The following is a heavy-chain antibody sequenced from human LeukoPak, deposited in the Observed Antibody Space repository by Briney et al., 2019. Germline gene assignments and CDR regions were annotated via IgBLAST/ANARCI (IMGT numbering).Heavy chain of an antibody. D-gene: IGHD6-13*01. J-gene: IGHJ6*03. CDR3: VRDPSYGSSWYYYMDV. V-gene: IGHV3-48*04. Sequence: PGGSLRLSCAASEFTFVRYAMNWVRQAPGKGLEGVSYISSSSFKIGYAGSVKGRFTISRDNSKNSLYPQMDSLRVEDTAVYYCVRDPSYGSSWYYYMDVWGKGTTVTVSS. CDR1: EFTFVRYA. CDR2: ISSSSFKI.